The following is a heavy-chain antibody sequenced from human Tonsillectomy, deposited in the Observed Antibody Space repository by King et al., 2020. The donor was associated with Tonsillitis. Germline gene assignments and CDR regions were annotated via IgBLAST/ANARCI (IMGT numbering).Heavy chain of an antibody. D-gene: IGHD3-22*01. CDR2: IYYSGST. CDR3: ARLYYEGAFDI. Sequence: LQLQESGPGLVKPSETLSLTCTVSGGSISSSSYYWGWIRQPPGKGLEWIGSIYYSGSTYYNPSLKSRVTISVDTSKNQFSLKLSSVTAADTAVYYCARLYYEGAFDIWGQGTMVSVSS. J-gene: IGHJ3*02. CDR1: GGSISSSSYY. V-gene: IGHV4-39*01.